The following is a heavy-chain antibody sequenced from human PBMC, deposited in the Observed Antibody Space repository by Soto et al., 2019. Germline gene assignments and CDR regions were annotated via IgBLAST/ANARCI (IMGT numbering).Heavy chain of an antibody. CDR2: ISAYNGNT. Sequence: QVHLVQSGAEVKKPGASVKVSCKASGYTLTSYGISWVRQAPGQGLQWMGWISAYNGNTNYADKFQGRVTITTDTSTSTAHMEVRSLRSDDTAVYYCARAGAFYETSGYPWRTFDIWGQGTMVTVSS. CDR1: GYTLTSYG. D-gene: IGHD3-22*01. J-gene: IGHJ3*02. CDR3: ARAGAFYETSGYPWRTFDI. V-gene: IGHV1-18*01.